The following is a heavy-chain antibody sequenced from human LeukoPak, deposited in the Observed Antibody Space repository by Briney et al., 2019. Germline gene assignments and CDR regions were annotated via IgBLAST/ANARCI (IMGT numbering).Heavy chain of an antibody. V-gene: IGHV3-33*01. J-gene: IGHJ6*02. Sequence: QSGGSLRLSCAASGFTFSSYGMHWVRQAPGKGLEWVAVIWYDGSNKYYADSVKGRFTISRDNSKNTLYLQMNSLRAEDTAVYYCARGYGDKASNLYYYYGMDVWGQGTTVTVSS. CDR1: GFTFSSYG. CDR2: IWYDGSNK. D-gene: IGHD4-17*01. CDR3: ARGYGDKASNLYYYYGMDV.